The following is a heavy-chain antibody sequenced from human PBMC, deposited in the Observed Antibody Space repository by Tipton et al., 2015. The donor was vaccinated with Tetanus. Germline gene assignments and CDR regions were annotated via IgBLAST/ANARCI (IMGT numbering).Heavy chain of an antibody. CDR1: GYTFTSYG. CDR2: INPSGGST. CDR3: AIELSLGDAFDI. J-gene: IGHJ3*02. V-gene: IGHV1-46*01. D-gene: IGHD3-16*01. Sequence: QSGPEVKKPGASVKVSCKASGYTFTSYGISWVRQAPGQGLEWMGIINPSGGSTSYAQKFQGRVTMTRNTSISTAYMELSSLRSEDTAVYYCAIELSLGDAFDIWGQGTMVTVSS.